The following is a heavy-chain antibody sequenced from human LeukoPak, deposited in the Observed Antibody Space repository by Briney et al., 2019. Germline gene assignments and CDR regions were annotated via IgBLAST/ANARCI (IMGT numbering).Heavy chain of an antibody. J-gene: IGHJ6*03. Sequence: GGSLRLSCAASGFTFSSYSMNWVRQAPGKGLEWGSYISSSSSTIYYADSVKGRFTISRDNAKNSLYLQMNSLRDEDTAVYYCAREGYNWNDSRFYYYYYMDVWGKGTTVTVSS. CDR2: ISSSSSTI. D-gene: IGHD1-20*01. V-gene: IGHV3-48*02. CDR1: GFTFSSYS. CDR3: AREGYNWNDSRFYYYYYMDV.